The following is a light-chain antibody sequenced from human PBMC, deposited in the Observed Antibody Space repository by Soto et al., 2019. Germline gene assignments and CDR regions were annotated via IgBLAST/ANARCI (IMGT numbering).Light chain of an antibody. V-gene: IGKV1-5*03. CDR3: QQYNSYSWT. CDR1: QSFSNG. CDR2: KAS. J-gene: IGKJ1*01. Sequence: DIQMTQSPSTLSASVGDTVTITCRASQSFSNGLARYQQKPGKAPKFLIYKASTLESGVPSRFSGSGSGTAVTLTSSSLQPDDFAPHYCQQYNSYSWTFGQGTKVEIK.